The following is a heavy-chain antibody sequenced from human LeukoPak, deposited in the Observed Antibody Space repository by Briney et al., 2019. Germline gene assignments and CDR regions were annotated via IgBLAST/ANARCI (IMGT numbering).Heavy chain of an antibody. Sequence: GGSLRLSCAASGFTFSGYAMSWVRQAPGKGLDWVSAISGSGGSTYYADSVKGRFTISRDNSKNTLYLQMNSLRAEDTAVYYCAKQYYYGSGSYRYYFDYWGQGTLVTVSS. J-gene: IGHJ4*02. CDR1: GFTFSGYA. D-gene: IGHD3-10*01. CDR3: AKQYYYGSGSYRYYFDY. CDR2: ISGSGGST. V-gene: IGHV3-23*01.